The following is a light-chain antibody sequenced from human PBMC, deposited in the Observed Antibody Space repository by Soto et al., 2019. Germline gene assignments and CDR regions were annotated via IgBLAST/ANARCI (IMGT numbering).Light chain of an antibody. CDR1: QSVLYSSDNNNY. V-gene: IGKV4-1*01. CDR2: WAS. J-gene: IGKJ1*01. Sequence: DIVMTQSPDSLAASLGERATINCKSSQSVLYSSDNNNYLAWYQQKPGQPPKLLIYWASTRESGVPDRFSGSGSGTDFTLTISSLQAEDVEIYYCQQHYDIPWTFGHGTKVEI. CDR3: QQHYDIPWT.